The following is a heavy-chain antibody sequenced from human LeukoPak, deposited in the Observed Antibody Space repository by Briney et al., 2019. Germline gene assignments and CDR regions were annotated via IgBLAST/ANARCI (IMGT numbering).Heavy chain of an antibody. CDR3: VAGYYYDSSGYYYWSY. V-gene: IGHV3-15*01. J-gene: IGHJ4*02. D-gene: IGHD3-22*01. Sequence: GAPRPPLAGSWFTFKNPLMNWVRPAPGMGPGLVCRNKRKTDDGTTDYAAPVKGRFTISRDDPKNTLFLQMNSLKTDDTAVYYCVAGYYYDSSGYYYWSYWGQGTLVTVSS. CDR2: NKRKTDDGTT. CDR1: WFTFKNPL.